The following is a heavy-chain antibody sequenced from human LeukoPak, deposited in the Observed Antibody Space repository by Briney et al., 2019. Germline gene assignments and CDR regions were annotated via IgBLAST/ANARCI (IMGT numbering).Heavy chain of an antibody. Sequence: SETLSLTCTVSGDSISSYYWSWIRQPAGKGLEWIGRIYTSGSTNSNPSLKGRVTMSVDTSKNQFSLKLSSVTAADMAVYYCARIRNPELWFGETQYYFDYWGQGTLVTVSS. CDR1: GDSISSYY. CDR3: ARIRNPELWFGETQYYFDY. D-gene: IGHD3-10*01. CDR2: IYTSGST. V-gene: IGHV4-4*07. J-gene: IGHJ4*02.